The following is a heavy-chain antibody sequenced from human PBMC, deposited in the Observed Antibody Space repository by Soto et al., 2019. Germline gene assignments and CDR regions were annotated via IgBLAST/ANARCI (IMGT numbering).Heavy chain of an antibody. CDR1: GFTSSRYW. J-gene: IGHJ5*02. CDR2: INTDGSST. V-gene: IGHV3-74*01. CDR3: ARDLDYYNSGSPPPP. D-gene: IGHD3-10*01. Sequence: PGGSLRLSCAASGFTSSRYWMHWVRQAPGKGLVWVSRINTDGSSTWYADSVKGRFTISRDNTKNTLYLQMNNLRAEDTAMYYCARDLDYYNSGSPPPPWGQGTQVTVSS.